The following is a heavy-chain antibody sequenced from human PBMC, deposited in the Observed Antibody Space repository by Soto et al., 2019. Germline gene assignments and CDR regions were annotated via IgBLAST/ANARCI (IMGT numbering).Heavy chain of an antibody. Sequence: SETLSLTCTVSGGSISSYYWSWIRQPPGKGLEWIGYIYYSGSTNYNPSLKSRVTISVDTSKNQFSLKLSSVTAADTAVYHCARDVDYGFDAWGQGTQVTVSS. CDR2: IYYSGST. V-gene: IGHV4-59*01. CDR1: GGSISSYY. D-gene: IGHD4-17*01. J-gene: IGHJ5*02. CDR3: ARDVDYGFDA.